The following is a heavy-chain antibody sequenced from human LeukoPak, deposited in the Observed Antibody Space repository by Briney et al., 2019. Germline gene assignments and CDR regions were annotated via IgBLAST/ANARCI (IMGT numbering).Heavy chain of an antibody. Sequence: GGSLRLSCAASGFTFDDYGMSWVRQAPGKGLEWVSGINSDGSSTSYADSVKGRFTISRDNAKNTLYLQMNSLRAEDTAVYYCARSYYDSSGYLDHDAFDIWGQGTMVTVSS. V-gene: IGHV3-74*01. D-gene: IGHD3-22*01. CDR2: INSDGSST. CDR1: GFTFDDYG. J-gene: IGHJ3*02. CDR3: ARSYYDSSGYLDHDAFDI.